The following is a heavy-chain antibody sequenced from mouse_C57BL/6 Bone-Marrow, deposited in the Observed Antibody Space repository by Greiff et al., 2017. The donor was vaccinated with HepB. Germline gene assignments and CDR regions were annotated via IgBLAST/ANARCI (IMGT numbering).Heavy chain of an antibody. CDR3: ARYDGYFYYFDY. V-gene: IGHV1-81*01. CDR1: GYTFTSYG. Sequence: VHLVESGAELARPGASVKLSCKASGYTFTSYGISWVKQRTGQGLEWIGEIYPRSGNTYYNEKLKGKATLTADKSSSTAYMELRSLTSEDSAVYFCARYDGYFYYFDYWGQGTTLTVSS. J-gene: IGHJ2*01. CDR2: IYPRSGNT. D-gene: IGHD2-3*01.